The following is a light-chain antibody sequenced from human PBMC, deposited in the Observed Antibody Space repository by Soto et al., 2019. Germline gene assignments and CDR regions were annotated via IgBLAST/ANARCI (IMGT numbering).Light chain of an antibody. CDR3: HQYGSSPPRT. J-gene: IGKJ2*01. V-gene: IGKV3-20*01. CDR1: QSVSSSY. CDR2: GAS. Sequence: EIVLTQSPGTLSLSPGERATLSCRASQSVSSSYLAWYQQKPGQAPRLLIYGASSRATGIPDRFSGSGSGTDFTLTIIRLEPEDFAVYYCHQYGSSPPRTFGQGTKLEIK.